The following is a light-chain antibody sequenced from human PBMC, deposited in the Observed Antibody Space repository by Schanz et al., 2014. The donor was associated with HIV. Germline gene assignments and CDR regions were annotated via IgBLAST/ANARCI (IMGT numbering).Light chain of an antibody. CDR2: DVN. CDR3: SSFAGNNKLL. V-gene: IGLV2-14*03. CDR1: SSDVGGYNY. J-gene: IGLJ2*01. Sequence: QSVLTQPASVSGSPGQSITISCTGTSSDVGGYNYVSWYQQHPGKAPQLMIYDVNNRPSGVSNRFSGSKSGNTASLTISGLQAEDEADYYCSSFAGNNKLLFGGGTKLTVL.